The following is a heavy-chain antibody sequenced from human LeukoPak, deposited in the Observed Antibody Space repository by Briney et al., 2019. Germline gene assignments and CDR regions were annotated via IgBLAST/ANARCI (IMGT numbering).Heavy chain of an antibody. D-gene: IGHD2-2*01. J-gene: IGHJ4*02. Sequence: GGSLRLSCAASGFTVSSNYMSWVRQAPGKGLEWVSVIYSGGSTYYADSVKGRFTISRDNSKNTLYLQMNSLRAEDTAVYYCARGPFRVVPAAIPDYWGQGTLVTVSS. V-gene: IGHV3-53*01. CDR3: ARGPFRVVPAAIPDY. CDR1: GFTVSSNY. CDR2: IYSGGST.